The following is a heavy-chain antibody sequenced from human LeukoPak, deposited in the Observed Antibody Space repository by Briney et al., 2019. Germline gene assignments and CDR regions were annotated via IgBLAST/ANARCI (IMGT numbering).Heavy chain of an antibody. D-gene: IGHD3-3*01. CDR1: VYNFVGYY. J-gene: IGHJ4*02. Sequence: GASVKVSCKASVYNFVGYYIQWVRPAPGEGREWVGRINPRDGETTFAQKFQGRVTMTSDTSISTAYMALSGLRSDDTAVYYCGRDWELRFHQGGLDYWGQGALVTVSS. CDR2: INPRDGET. V-gene: IGHV1-2*06. CDR3: GRDWELRFHQGGLDY.